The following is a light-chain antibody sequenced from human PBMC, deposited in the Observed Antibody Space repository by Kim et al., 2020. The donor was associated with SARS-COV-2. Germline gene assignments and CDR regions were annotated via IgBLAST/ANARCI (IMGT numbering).Light chain of an antibody. Sequence: ASVGDRVTITCRASQSVSSWLAWYQQKPGKAPKLLIYKASSLESGVPSRFSGSGSGTEFTLTISSLQPDDFATYYCQQYNSYPWTFGQGTKVDIK. J-gene: IGKJ1*01. CDR1: QSVSSW. CDR2: KAS. V-gene: IGKV1-5*03. CDR3: QQYNSYPWT.